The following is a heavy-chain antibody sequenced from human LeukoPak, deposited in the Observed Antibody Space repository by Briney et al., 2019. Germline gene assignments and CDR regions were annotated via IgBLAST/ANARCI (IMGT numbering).Heavy chain of an antibody. CDR2: INHSGST. D-gene: IGHD4-17*01. V-gene: IGHV4-34*01. Sequence: SETLSLTCAVYGGSFSGYYWSWIRQPPGKGLEWIGEINHSGSTNYNPSLKSRVTISVDTSKNQFSLKLSSVTAADTAVYYCASLTTAVTGNFDYWGQGTLVTVSS. CDR3: ASLTTAVTGNFDY. CDR1: GGSFSGYY. J-gene: IGHJ4*02.